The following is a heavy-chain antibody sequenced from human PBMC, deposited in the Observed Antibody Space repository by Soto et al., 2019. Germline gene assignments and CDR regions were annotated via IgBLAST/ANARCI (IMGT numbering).Heavy chain of an antibody. CDR2: IYPGDSDT. CDR1: GYSFTSYL. V-gene: IGHV5-51*01. J-gene: IGHJ3*02. D-gene: IGHD3-9*01. CDR3: ARAYYDILTGYYNPDAFDI. Sequence: GESLKISCKGSGYSFTSYLIGWVRQMPGKGLEWMGIIYPGDSDTRYSPSFQGQVTISADKSISTAYLQWSSLKASDTAMYYCARAYYDILTGYYNPDAFDIWGQGTMVTVSS.